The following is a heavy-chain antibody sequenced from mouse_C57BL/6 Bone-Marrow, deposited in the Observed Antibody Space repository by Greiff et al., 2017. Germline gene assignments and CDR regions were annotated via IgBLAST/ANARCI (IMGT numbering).Heavy chain of an antibody. V-gene: IGHV5-17*01. D-gene: IGHD2-4*01. CDR1: GFTFSDYG. CDR2: ISSGSSNT. CDR3: ARQDYDFPAWFAY. Sequence: EVKLVESGGGLVKPGGSLKLSCAASGFTFSDYGMHWVRQAPEKGLEWVAYISSGSSNTYYADTVKGRFTISRDNAKNTLFLQMTSLRSEDTAMYYWARQDYDFPAWFAYWGQGTLVTVSA. J-gene: IGHJ3*01.